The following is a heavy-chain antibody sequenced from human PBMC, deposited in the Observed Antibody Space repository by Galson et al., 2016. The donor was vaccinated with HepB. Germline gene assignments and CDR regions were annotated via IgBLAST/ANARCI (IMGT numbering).Heavy chain of an antibody. J-gene: IGHJ4*02. CDR3: AKGARGYLDY. CDR2: GNNDGSDT. Sequence: SLRLSCAAPGFTFSTSWMHWVRQAPGEGLVWVSIGNNDGSDTRYADSVKGRFTISRDNAKNTLFLQMNSLRVEDTAVYYCAKGARGYLDYWGQGTLVTVSS. CDR1: GFTFSTSW. V-gene: IGHV3-74*01.